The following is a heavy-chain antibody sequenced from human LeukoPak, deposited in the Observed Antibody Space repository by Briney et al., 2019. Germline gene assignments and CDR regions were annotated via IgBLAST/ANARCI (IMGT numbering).Heavy chain of an antibody. D-gene: IGHD6-13*01. CDR3: ASGIAEDYFDY. CDR2: IYYSGST. J-gene: IGHJ4*02. CDR1: GGSISSSSYY. Sequence: PSETLSLTCTVSGGSISSSSYYWGWIRQPPGKGLEWIGGIYYSGSTYYNPSLKSRVTISVDTSKNQFSLKLSSVTAADTAVYYCASGIAEDYFDYWGQGTLVTVSS. V-gene: IGHV4-39*01.